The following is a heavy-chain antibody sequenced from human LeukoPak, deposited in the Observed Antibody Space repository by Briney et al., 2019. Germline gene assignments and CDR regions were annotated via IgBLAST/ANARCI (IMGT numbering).Heavy chain of an antibody. CDR2: INHSGST. CDR1: GGSFSGYY. J-gene: IGHJ5*02. Sequence: SETLSLTCAVYGGSFSGYYWSWIRQPPGKGLEWIGEINHSGSTNYNPSLKSRVTISVDTSKSQFSLNLNSVTAADTAVYYCARGGLRYSSSEWFDPWGQGTLVTVSS. CDR3: ARGGLRYSSSEWFDP. V-gene: IGHV4-34*01. D-gene: IGHD6-6*01.